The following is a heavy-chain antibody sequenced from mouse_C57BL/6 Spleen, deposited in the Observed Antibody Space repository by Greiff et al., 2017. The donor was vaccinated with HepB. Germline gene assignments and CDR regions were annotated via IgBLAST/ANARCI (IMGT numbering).Heavy chain of an antibody. V-gene: IGHV1-81*01. J-gene: IGHJ4*01. CDR3: ARKRMVKDYAMDY. CDR2: IYPRSGNT. CDR1: GYTFTSYG. D-gene: IGHD2-3*01. Sequence: QVQLKESGAELARPGASVKLSCKASGYTFTSYGISWVKQRTGQGLEWIGEIYPRSGNTYYNEKFKGKATLTADKSSSTAYMELRSLTSEDSAVYFCARKRMVKDYAMDYWGQGTSVTVSS.